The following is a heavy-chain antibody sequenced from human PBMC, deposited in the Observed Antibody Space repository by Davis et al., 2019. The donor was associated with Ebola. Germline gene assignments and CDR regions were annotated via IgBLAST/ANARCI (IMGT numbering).Heavy chain of an antibody. CDR3: ARFAIVVVMDAFDI. CDR2: IIPIFGTA. CDR1: GGTFSSYA. J-gene: IGHJ3*02. V-gene: IGHV1-69*05. D-gene: IGHD3-22*01. Sequence: SVKVSCKASGGTFSSYAISWVRQAPGQGLEWMGGIIPIFGTANYAQKFQGRVTMTRDTSISTAYMELSRLRSDDTAVYYCARFAIVVVMDAFDIWGQGTMVTVSS.